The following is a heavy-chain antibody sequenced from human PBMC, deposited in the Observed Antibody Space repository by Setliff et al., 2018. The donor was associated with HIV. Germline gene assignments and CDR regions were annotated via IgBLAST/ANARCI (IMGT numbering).Heavy chain of an antibody. CDR3: AKDLGSSSSSDY. J-gene: IGHJ4*02. V-gene: IGHV3-30*02. CDR1: GFTFSSYG. D-gene: IGHD6-6*01. CDR2: IRYDGSNK. Sequence: PGGSLRLSCAASGFTFSSYGMHWVRQAPGKGLEWVAFIRYDGSNKYYADSVKGRFTISRDNSKNTLYLQMNSLRAGDTAVYYCAKDLGSSSSSDYWGQGTLVTVSS.